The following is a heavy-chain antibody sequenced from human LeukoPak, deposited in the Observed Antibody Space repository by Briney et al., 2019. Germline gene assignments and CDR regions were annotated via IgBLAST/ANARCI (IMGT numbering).Heavy chain of an antibody. CDR2: IRSKAYGGTK. Sequence: GRSLRLSCTASGFTFGAYAMSWVRQAPGKGLESVGFIRSKAYGGTKECGVSVKGRFTISRDDSKSIAYPQMNSLKTEDTAVYYCTKSNDMTTVVIRFDYWGEGTLVSVSS. CDR1: GFTFGAYA. D-gene: IGHD4-23*01. V-gene: IGHV3-49*04. J-gene: IGHJ4*02. CDR3: TKSNDMTTVVIRFDY.